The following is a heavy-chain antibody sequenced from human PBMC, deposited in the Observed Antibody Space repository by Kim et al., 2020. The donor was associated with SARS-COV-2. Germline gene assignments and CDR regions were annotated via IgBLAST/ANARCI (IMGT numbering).Heavy chain of an antibody. D-gene: IGHD6-6*01. V-gene: IGHV6-1*01. Sequence: AVSVKSRIPISPDTARSQFSLQLNSVTPEDTAVYYCARDRGYSSSPFDYWGQGTLVTVSS. J-gene: IGHJ4*02. CDR3: ARDRGYSSSPFDY.